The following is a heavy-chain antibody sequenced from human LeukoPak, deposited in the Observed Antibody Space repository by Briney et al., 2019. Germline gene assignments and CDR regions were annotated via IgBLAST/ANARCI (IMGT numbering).Heavy chain of an antibody. Sequence: ASVKVSCKASGYTFTSYYMHWVRQAPGQGLEWMGIINPSGGSTSYAQKFQGRVTMTRDTSTSTVYMELGSLRAEDTALYYCAKVPSSSWYKGIDYWGQGALVTVSS. CDR1: GYTFTSYY. V-gene: IGHV1-46*01. CDR2: INPSGGST. J-gene: IGHJ4*02. D-gene: IGHD6-13*01. CDR3: AKVPSSSWYKGIDY.